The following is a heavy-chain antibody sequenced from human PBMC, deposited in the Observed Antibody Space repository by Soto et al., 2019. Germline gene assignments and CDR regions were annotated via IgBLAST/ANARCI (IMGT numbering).Heavy chain of an antibody. Sequence: SVKVSCKASGYTFTSYGISWVRQAPGQGLEWMGWISAYNGNTNYAQKLQGRVTMTTDTSTSTAYMELRSLRSDDTAVYYCARIIYSGSYTDAFDIWGQGTMVTVSS. CDR3: ARIIYSGSYTDAFDI. CDR2: ISAYNGNT. J-gene: IGHJ3*02. CDR1: GYTFTSYG. V-gene: IGHV1-18*01. D-gene: IGHD1-26*01.